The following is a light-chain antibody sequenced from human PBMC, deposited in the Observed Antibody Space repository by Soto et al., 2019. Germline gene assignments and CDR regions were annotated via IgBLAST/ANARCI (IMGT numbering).Light chain of an antibody. V-gene: IGKV3-20*01. CDR1: QSVSSNY. J-gene: IGKJ1*01. Sequence: EIVLTQSPGTLSLSPGERGALSCRASQSVSSNYVAWYQQKPGQAPRLLISGASNRATGTTDRFRGSGSGTDFTLTITRLEPEDFAVYYCHQYGSAPWTFGQGTKVDIK. CDR3: HQYGSAPWT. CDR2: GAS.